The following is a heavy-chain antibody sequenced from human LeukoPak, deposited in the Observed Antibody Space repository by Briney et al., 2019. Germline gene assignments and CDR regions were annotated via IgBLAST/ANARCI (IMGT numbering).Heavy chain of an antibody. D-gene: IGHD3-22*01. Sequence: ASVKVSCKAFGYTFTSNYMHWVRQAPGQGPEWMGVISPSGGSTTYAQKFQGRVTLTRDMSTSTAYMELRSLRSDDTAVYYCARDFKYYDSSGYYTYYYYYYMDVWGKGTTVTISS. J-gene: IGHJ6*03. CDR2: ISPSGGST. V-gene: IGHV1-46*01. CDR3: ARDFKYYDSSGYYTYYYYYYMDV. CDR1: GYTFTSNY.